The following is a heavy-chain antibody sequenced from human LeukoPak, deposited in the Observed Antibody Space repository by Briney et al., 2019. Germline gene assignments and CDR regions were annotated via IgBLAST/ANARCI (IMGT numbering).Heavy chain of an antibody. D-gene: IGHD6-25*01. V-gene: IGHV3-53*01. J-gene: IGHJ6*02. CDR3: ARDLASGYSYYYYYGMDV. CDR1: GFRFSDYT. Sequence: GGSLRLSCAASGFRFSDYTMSWVRQAPGKGLEWVSVIYSGGSTYYADSVKGRFTISRDNSKNTLYLQMNSLRAEDTAVYYCARDLASGYSYYYYYGMDVWGQGTTVTVSS. CDR2: IYSGGST.